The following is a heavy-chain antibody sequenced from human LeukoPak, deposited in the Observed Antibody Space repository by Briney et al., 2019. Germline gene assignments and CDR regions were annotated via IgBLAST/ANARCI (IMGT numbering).Heavy chain of an antibody. CDR2: IDPSDSYT. Sequence: GESLKTSCKGSGYRFTSYWISWVRQMPGKGLEWMGRIDPSDSYTNYSPSFQGHVTISADKSISTAFLQWSRLKASDAAMYYCARQHYGDFDYWGQGTLVTVSS. CDR3: ARQHYGDFDY. D-gene: IGHD4-17*01. CDR1: GYRFTSYW. V-gene: IGHV5-10-1*01. J-gene: IGHJ4*02.